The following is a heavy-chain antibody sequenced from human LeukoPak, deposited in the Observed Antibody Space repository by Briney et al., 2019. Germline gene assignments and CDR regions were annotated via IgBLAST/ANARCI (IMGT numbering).Heavy chain of an antibody. J-gene: IGHJ4*02. CDR3: ARTPGSPLFDD. D-gene: IGHD2-15*01. Sequence: GASVKVSCRASVGTFRSYAITGVRQPPGQGREWMRGSIPIFGKANYAQKSQGRVTITADESTSTAYMELSSLRSEDTAVYYCARTPGSPLFDDWGQGTLVTVSS. CDR1: VGTFRSYA. V-gene: IGHV1-69*01. CDR2: SIPIFGKA.